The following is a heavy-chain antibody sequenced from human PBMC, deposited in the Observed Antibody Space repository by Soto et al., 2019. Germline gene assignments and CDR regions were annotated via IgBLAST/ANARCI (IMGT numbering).Heavy chain of an antibody. Sequence: GESLKISCQGSGYSFTSNWIGWVRQMPGKGLEWMGIINPADSDIKYSPSFQGQVTISADKSIGTAYLQWSSLKASDTAMYYCARGWRELQRYYFDYWGQGTLVTVSS. CDR2: INPADSDI. V-gene: IGHV5-51*01. CDR1: GYSFTSNW. D-gene: IGHD1-26*01. CDR3: ARGWRELQRYYFDY. J-gene: IGHJ4*02.